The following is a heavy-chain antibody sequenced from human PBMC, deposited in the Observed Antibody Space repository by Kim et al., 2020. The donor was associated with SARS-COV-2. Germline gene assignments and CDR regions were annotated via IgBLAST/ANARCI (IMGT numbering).Heavy chain of an antibody. V-gene: IGHV3-7*03. D-gene: IGHD1-26*01. CDR3: ARPLIAKKDGMDV. CDR2: IKQDGSEK. Sequence: GGSLRLSCAASGFTFSSYWISWVRQAPGKGLEWVANIKQDGSEKYYVDSVKGRFTISRDNAKNSLYLQMNSLRAEDTAVYYCARPLIAKKDGMDVWGQGTTVTVSS. J-gene: IGHJ6*02. CDR1: GFTFSSYW.